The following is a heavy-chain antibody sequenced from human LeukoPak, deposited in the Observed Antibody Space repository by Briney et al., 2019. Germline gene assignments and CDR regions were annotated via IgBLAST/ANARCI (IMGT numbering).Heavy chain of an antibody. CDR3: ASLYPVSYYYDSSGWTGGADY. V-gene: IGHV3-21*01. D-gene: IGHD3-22*01. CDR1: GFTFSSYA. Sequence: KAGGSLRLSCAASGFTFSSYAMNWVRQAPGKGLEWVSSISSSSSYIYYADSVKGRFTISRDNAKKSLYLQMNSLRAEDTAVYYCASLYPVSYYYDSSGWTGGADYWGQGTLVTVSS. CDR2: ISSSSSYI. J-gene: IGHJ4*02.